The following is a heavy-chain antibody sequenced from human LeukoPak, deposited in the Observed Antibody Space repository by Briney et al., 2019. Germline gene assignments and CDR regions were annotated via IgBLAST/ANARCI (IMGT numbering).Heavy chain of an antibody. Sequence: ASVKVSCKASGGTFSSYAISWVRQAPGQGLEWMGWISAYNGNTNYAQKLQGRVTMTTDTSTSTAYMELRSLRSDDTAVYYCARPSQPVKRLVLRGGEFDYWGQGTLVTVSS. CDR1: GGTFSSYA. V-gene: IGHV1-18*01. CDR2: ISAYNGNT. J-gene: IGHJ4*02. CDR3: ARPSQPVKRLVLRGGEFDY. D-gene: IGHD6-19*01.